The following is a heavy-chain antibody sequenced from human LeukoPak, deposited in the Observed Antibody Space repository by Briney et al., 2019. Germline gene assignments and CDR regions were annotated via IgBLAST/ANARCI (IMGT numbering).Heavy chain of an antibody. CDR2: INHSGST. CDR1: GGSISSSSYY. D-gene: IGHD6-19*01. J-gene: IGHJ4*02. CDR3: ARKNEQWVDY. V-gene: IGHV4-39*07. Sequence: KTSETLSLTCTVSGGSISSSSYYWSWIRQPPGKGLEWIGEINHSGSTNYNPSLKSRVTISVDTSKNQFSLKLSSVTAADTAVYYYARKNEQWVDYWGQGTLVTVSS.